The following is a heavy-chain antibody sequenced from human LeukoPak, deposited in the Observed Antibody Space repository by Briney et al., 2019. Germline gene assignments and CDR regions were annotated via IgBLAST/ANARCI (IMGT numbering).Heavy chain of an antibody. J-gene: IGHJ6*02. Sequence: GGSLRLSCAASGFTLSSYEMNWVRQAPGKGLEWVSYISSSGSTIYYADSVNGRFIISRDNAKNSLYLQMNSLRAEDTAVYYCARDKDMVRGIWNYYFGMDVWGQGTTVTVSS. CDR2: ISSSGSTI. V-gene: IGHV3-48*03. CDR1: GFTLSSYE. CDR3: ARDKDMVRGIWNYYFGMDV. D-gene: IGHD3-10*01.